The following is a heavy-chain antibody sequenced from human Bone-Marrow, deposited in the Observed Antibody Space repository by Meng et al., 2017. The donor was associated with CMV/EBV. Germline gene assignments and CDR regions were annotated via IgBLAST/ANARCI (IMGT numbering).Heavy chain of an antibody. CDR3: ARDFTIFGVVIPDYGMDV. Sequence: GESLKISCAASGFTFSSYSMNWVRQAPGKGLEWVSSISSSSSCIYYADSVKGRFTISRDNAKNSLYLQMNSLRAEDTAVYYCARDFTIFGVVIPDYGMDVWGQGTTVTVSS. J-gene: IGHJ6*02. V-gene: IGHV3-21*01. CDR1: GFTFSSYS. D-gene: IGHD3-3*01. CDR2: ISSSSSCI.